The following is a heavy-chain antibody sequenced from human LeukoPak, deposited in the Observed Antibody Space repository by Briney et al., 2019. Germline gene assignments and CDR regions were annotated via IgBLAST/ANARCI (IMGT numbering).Heavy chain of an antibody. CDR1: GGSISSYY. CDR2: IYYSGST. J-gene: IGHJ5*02. CDR3: ARVTMVRGVPAFDP. D-gene: IGHD3-10*01. Sequence: SETLSLTCTVSGGSISSYYWSWIRQPPGKGLEWIGYIYYSGSTNYNPSLKSRVTISVDTSKNQFSLKLSFVTAADTAVYYCARVTMVRGVPAFDPWGQGTLVTVSS. V-gene: IGHV4-59*01.